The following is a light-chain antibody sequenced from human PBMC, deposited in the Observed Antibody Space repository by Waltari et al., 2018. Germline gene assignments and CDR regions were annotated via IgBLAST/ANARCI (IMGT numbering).Light chain of an antibody. J-gene: IGLJ2*01. CDR2: GNS. V-gene: IGLV1-40*01. Sequence: SVLTHPPSVSGAPGHRVTIPSTGRRPNIGPGYHLHWYQQLPGTAPKLLIYGNSNRPSGVPDRFSGSKSGTSASLAITGLQAEDEADYYCQSYDSSLSGLVFGGGTKLTVL. CDR3: QSYDSSLSGLV. CDR1: RPNIGPGYH.